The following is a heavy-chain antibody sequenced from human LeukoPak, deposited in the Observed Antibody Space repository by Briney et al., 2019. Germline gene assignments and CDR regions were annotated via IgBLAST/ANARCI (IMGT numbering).Heavy chain of an antibody. J-gene: IGHJ6*04. CDR2: IIPIFGTA. Sequence: GASVKVSCKASGGTFSSYAISWVRQAPGQGLEWMGGIIPIFGTANYAQKFQGRVTITADESTSTAYMELSSLRSEDTAVYYCVRASKGYYDFWSGYYALDVWGKGTTVTVSS. CDR1: GGTFSSYA. V-gene: IGHV1-69*13. CDR3: VRASKGYYDFWSGYYALDV. D-gene: IGHD3-3*01.